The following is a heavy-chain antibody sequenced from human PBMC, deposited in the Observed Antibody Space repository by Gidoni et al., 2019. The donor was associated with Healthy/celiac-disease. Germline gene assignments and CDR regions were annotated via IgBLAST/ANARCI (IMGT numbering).Heavy chain of an antibody. D-gene: IGHD5-18*01. CDR1: GGSISSSSYY. CDR2: IYYSGST. J-gene: IGHJ4*02. Sequence: QLQLQESGPGLVKPSETLSLTCPVPGGSISSSSYYWGWIRQPPGKGLEWIGSIYYSGSTYDNPSLKSRVTIAVDTSKNQFSLKLSSVTAADTAVYYCARPGTAMVTFDYWGQGTLVTVSS. V-gene: IGHV4-39*01. CDR3: ARPGTAMVTFDY.